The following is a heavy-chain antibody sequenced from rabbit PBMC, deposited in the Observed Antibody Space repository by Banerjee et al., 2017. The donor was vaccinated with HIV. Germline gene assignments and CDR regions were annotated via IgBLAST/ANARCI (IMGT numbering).Heavy chain of an antibody. Sequence: QEQLEESGGGLVKPGGTLTLTCKASGIDFSSSYYMCWVRQAPGKGLELIACIYTGSSAVTWYANWAKGRFTISKSSSTTVTLQMTSLTAADTATYFCARRDNGGAGYDYALTLWGPGTLVTVS. J-gene: IGHJ4*01. CDR3: ARRDNGGAGYDYALTL. CDR2: IYTGSSAVT. D-gene: IGHD6-1*01. CDR1: GIDFSSSYY. V-gene: IGHV1S45*01.